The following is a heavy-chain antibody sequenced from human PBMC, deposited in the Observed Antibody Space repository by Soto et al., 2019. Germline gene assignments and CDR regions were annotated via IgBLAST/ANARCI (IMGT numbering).Heavy chain of an antibody. CDR3: AKGSSGWYERFDY. D-gene: IGHD6-19*01. CDR2: ISGSGGST. V-gene: IGHV3-23*01. Sequence: EVQLLESGGGLVQPGGSLRLSCAASGFTLSSYAMSWVRQAPGKGLEWVSTISGSGGSTYYEDSVKGRFTISRDNSKNTLYLQMNSLRAEDTAVYYCAKGSSGWYERFDYWGQGTLVTVSS. CDR1: GFTLSSYA. J-gene: IGHJ4*02.